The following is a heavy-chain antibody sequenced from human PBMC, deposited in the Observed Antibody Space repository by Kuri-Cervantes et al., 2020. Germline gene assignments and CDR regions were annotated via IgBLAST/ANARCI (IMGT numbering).Heavy chain of an antibody. J-gene: IGHJ3*02. CDR3: ARPSGSYSLLDAFDI. CDR2: ISSSSSYI. CDR1: GFTFSSYS. V-gene: IGHV3-21*04. Sequence: GESLKISCAASGFTFSSYSMNWVRQAPGKGLEWVSSISSSSSYIYYADSVKGRFTISRDNAKNSLYLQMNSLRAEDTAVYYCARPSGSYSLLDAFDIWGQGAMVTVSS. D-gene: IGHD1-26*01.